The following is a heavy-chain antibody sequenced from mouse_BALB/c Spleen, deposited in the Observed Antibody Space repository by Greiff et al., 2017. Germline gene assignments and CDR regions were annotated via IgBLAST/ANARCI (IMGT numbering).Heavy chain of an antibody. CDR2: ISSGGGST. Sequence: EVHLVESGGGLVKPGGSLKLSCAASGFAFSSYDMSWVRQTPEKRLEWVAYISSGGGSTYYPDTVKGRFTISRDNAKNTLYLQMSSLKSEDTAMYYCARQGNDPWFAYWGQGTLVTVSA. D-gene: IGHD2-12*01. CDR1: GFAFSSYD. CDR3: ARQGNDPWFAY. V-gene: IGHV5-12-1*01. J-gene: IGHJ3*01.